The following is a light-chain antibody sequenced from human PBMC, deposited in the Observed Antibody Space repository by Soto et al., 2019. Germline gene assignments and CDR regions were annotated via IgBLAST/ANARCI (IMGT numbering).Light chain of an antibody. Sequence: DIQMTQSPSTLSASVGDRVTITCWASQSIDRWLAWYQQRPGRAPKLLIYDVANLETGVPSRFSGSGSETEFTLTISSLQPDDFAIYYCQQYNSYPLTFVGGTKVEIK. CDR3: QQYNSYPLT. V-gene: IGKV1-5*01. CDR1: QSIDRW. CDR2: DVA. J-gene: IGKJ4*01.